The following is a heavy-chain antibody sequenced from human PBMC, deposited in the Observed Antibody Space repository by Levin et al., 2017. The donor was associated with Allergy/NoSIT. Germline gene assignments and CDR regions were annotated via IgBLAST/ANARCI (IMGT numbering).Heavy chain of an antibody. CDR3: ARGSGYAFDI. V-gene: IGHV3-13*04. D-gene: IGHD3-10*01. Sequence: SGGSLRLSCAASGFTFSNYDMHWVRQVTGKGLEWVSAIGTAGDTYYPGSVRGRFTISRENAKNSLYLQMNSLRAGDTAVYYCARGSGYAFDIWGQGTMVTVSS. CDR1: GFTFSNYD. CDR2: IGTAGDT. J-gene: IGHJ3*02.